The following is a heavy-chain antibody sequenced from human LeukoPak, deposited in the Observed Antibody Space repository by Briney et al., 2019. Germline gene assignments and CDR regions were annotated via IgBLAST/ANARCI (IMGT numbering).Heavy chain of an antibody. CDR1: GFTFSSYA. CDR3: AKLMAGFEPRLYCGGDCYSYYFDY. Sequence: GGSLRLSCAASGFTFSSYAMSWVRQAPGKGLEWVSAISGSGGSTYYADSVKGRFTISRDNSKNTLYLQMNSLRAEDTAVYYCAKLMAGFEPRLYCGGDCYSYYFDYWGQGTLVTVSS. V-gene: IGHV3-23*01. J-gene: IGHJ4*02. CDR2: ISGSGGST. D-gene: IGHD2-21*02.